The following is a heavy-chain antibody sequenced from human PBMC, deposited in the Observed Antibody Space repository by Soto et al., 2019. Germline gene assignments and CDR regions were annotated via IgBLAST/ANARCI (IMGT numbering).Heavy chain of an antibody. CDR1: GDSISSYY. CDR3: ASVGDMPVWFDP. J-gene: IGHJ5*02. CDR2: ISYTGST. D-gene: IGHD3-10*01. V-gene: IGHV4-59*13. Sequence: QVQLQESGPGLVKPSETLSLTCTVSGDSISSYYWSWIRQPPGKGLELVGYISYTGSTIYNPSLESRATISLATSKNQVSLSLNSVTGADTAVYYCASVGDMPVWFDPWGRGNLVTFSS.